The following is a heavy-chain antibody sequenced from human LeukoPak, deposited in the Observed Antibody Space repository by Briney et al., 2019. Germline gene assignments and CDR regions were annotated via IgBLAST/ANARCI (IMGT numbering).Heavy chain of an antibody. J-gene: IGHJ5*02. Sequence: GGSLRLSCAASGFTFSSYWMSWVRQAPGKGLEWVADIKQDGSEKYYVDSVKGRFTISRDNAKNSLYLQMNRLRAEDTAVYYCARGNRGGGYDYFGWFDPWGQGTLVTVSS. CDR1: GFTFSSYW. V-gene: IGHV3-7*01. CDR2: IKQDGSEK. D-gene: IGHD5-12*01. CDR3: ARGNRGGGYDYFGWFDP.